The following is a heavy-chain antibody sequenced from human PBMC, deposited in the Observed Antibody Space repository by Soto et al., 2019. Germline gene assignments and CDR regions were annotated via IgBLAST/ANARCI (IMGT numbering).Heavy chain of an antibody. CDR3: ARDRERIQLWYLFDY. V-gene: IGHV1-2*04. J-gene: IGHJ4*02. CDR1: GYTFTGYY. Sequence: GASVKVSCKASGYTFTGYYMHWVRQAPGQGLEWMGWINPNSGGTNYAQKFQGWVTMTRDTSISTAYMELSRLRSDDTAVYYCARDRERIQLWYLFDYWGQGTLVTVSS. D-gene: IGHD5-18*01. CDR2: INPNSGGT.